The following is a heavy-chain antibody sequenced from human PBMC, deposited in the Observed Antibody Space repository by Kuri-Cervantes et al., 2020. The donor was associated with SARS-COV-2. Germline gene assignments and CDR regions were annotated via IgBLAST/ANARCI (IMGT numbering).Heavy chain of an antibody. CDR3: ARDRFCSGGSCHGPFDY. Sequence: SVKVSCKTSGGTFSSYAISWVRQAPGQGLEWMGGIIPMFGTANYAQKFQGRATITADESTNAAYMDLNSLRSEDTAVYYCARDRFCSGGSCHGPFDYWGQGTLVTVSS. V-gene: IGHV1-69*13. J-gene: IGHJ4*02. CDR2: IIPMFGTA. D-gene: IGHD2-15*01. CDR1: GGTFSSYA.